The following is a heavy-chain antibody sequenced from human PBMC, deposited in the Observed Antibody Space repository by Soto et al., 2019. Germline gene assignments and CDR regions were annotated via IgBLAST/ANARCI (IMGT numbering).Heavy chain of an antibody. CDR2: IYYSGST. V-gene: IGHV4-59*12. Sequence: PSETLSLTCTVSGGSISSYYWSWIRQPPGKGLEWIGYIYYSGSTNYNPSLKSRVTISVDTSKNHFFLNLTSVTAADTAVYYCATYRKFFQIWGQGTKVTVSS. CDR3: ATYRKFFQI. J-gene: IGHJ3*02. CDR1: GGSISSYY.